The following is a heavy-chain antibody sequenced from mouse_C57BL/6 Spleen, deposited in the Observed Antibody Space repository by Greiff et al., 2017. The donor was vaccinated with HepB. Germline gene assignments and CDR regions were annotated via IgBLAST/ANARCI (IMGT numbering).Heavy chain of an antibody. D-gene: IGHD1-1*01. V-gene: IGHV5-6*01. CDR3: ARHHNYYGSSYDFDY. Sequence: EVKLMESGGDLVKPGGSLKLSCAASGFTFSSYGMSWVRQTPDKRLEWVATISSGGRYTYYPDSVKGRFTISRDNAKNTLYLQRSSLKSEDTAMYYCARHHNYYGSSYDFDYWGQGTTLTVSS. CDR1: GFTFSSYG. CDR2: ISSGGRYT. J-gene: IGHJ2*01.